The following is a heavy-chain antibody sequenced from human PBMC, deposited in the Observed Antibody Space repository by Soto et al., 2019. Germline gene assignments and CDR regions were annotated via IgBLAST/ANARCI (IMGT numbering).Heavy chain of an antibody. D-gene: IGHD2-15*01. Sequence: SSETLSLTCTVSGDSISSAGYSWGWIRQPPGKGLEYIGTIYYSGNTYYNSSLKSRVTISVDTSKNQFSLKLTSVTAADTAVYYCARSHNPDLGYCSGGSCYPPPIFDYWGQGTLVTVSS. J-gene: IGHJ4*02. CDR3: ARSHNPDLGYCSGGSCYPPPIFDY. V-gene: IGHV4-39*07. CDR2: IYYSGNT. CDR1: GDSISSAGYS.